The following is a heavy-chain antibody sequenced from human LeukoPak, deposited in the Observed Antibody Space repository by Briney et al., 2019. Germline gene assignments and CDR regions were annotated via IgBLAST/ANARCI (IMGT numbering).Heavy chain of an antibody. V-gene: IGHV3-21*04. D-gene: IGHD3-9*01. CDR3: ARLRGARSRDILTGYSLPRGYYFDY. CDR2: ISSSSNYT. CDR1: GFTFSSHT. J-gene: IGHJ4*02. Sequence: PGGSLSLSCAASGFTFSSHTMNWVRQAPGKGLEWVSSISSSSNYTNYADSVKGRFTISRDNAKNSLYLQMNSLRAEDTAVYYCARLRGARSRDILTGYSLPRGYYFDYWGQGTLVTDSS.